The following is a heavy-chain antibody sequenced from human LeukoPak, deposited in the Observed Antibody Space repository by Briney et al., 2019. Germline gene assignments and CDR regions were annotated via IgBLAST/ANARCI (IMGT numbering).Heavy chain of an antibody. CDR1: GGTFSSYA. CDR2: IIPIFGTA. V-gene: IGHV1-69*05. D-gene: IGHD3-22*01. CDR3: ARHQWGYDSSGYYPFGY. Sequence: ASVKVSCKASGGTFSSYAISWVRQAPGQGLEWMGRIIPIFGTANYAQKFQGRVTITTDESTSTAYMELSSLRSEDTAVYYCARHQWGYDSSGYYPFGYWGQGTLVTVSS. J-gene: IGHJ4*02.